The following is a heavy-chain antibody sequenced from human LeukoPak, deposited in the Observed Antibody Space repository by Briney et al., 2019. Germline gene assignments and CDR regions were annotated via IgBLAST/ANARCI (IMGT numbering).Heavy chain of an antibody. V-gene: IGHV3-53*01. Sequence: PGGPLRLSCAASGFTVSSNYMSWVRQAPGKGLEWVSVIYSGGSTYYADSVKGRFTISRDNSKNTLYLQMNSLRAEDAAVYYCARDWRRVFDAFDIWGQGTMVTVSS. CDR1: GFTVSSNY. D-gene: IGHD6-13*01. CDR3: ARDWRRVFDAFDI. J-gene: IGHJ3*02. CDR2: IYSGGST.